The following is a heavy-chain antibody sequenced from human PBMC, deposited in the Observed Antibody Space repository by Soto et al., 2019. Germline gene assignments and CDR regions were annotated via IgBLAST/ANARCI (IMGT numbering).Heavy chain of an antibody. CDR2: ISSSSSTI. CDR1: GFTFITYS. CDR3: ARGRYCSGGRCYFDY. D-gene: IGHD2-15*01. V-gene: IGHV3-48*01. J-gene: IGHJ4*02. Sequence: GGSLRVSCAASGFTFITYSRNWVRQDTGKGLEWVSYISSSSSTIYFADSVRGRFTISRDNAKNTLYLQMNSLRAEDTAVYYCARGRYCSGGRCYFDYWGQGTPVTVSS.